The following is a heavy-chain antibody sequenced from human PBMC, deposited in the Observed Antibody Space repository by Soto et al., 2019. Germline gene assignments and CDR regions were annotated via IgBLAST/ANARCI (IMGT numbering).Heavy chain of an antibody. CDR3: ARADYYGSGGDY. CDR1: GFTFSSYW. CDR2: IKEDGSEK. J-gene: IGHJ4*02. D-gene: IGHD3-10*01. Sequence: EVQLVESGGGLVQPGGSLRLSCAASGFTFSSYWMSWVRQAPGKGLEWVANIKEDGSEKYYVDSVKGRFTISRDHAENSLYLQMNSLGAEDTVVYYCARADYYGSGGDYWWEGTLVSVSS. V-gene: IGHV3-7*01.